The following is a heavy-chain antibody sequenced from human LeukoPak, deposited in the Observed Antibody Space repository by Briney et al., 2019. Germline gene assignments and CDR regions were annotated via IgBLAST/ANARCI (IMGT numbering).Heavy chain of an antibody. V-gene: IGHV4-34*01. CDR1: GGSFSGYY. Sequence: SETLSLTCAVYGGSFSGYYWSWIRQPPGKGLEWIGEINHSGSTNYNPSLKSRVTISVDTSKNQFSLKLSSVTAADTAVYYCARGNLWFGYTGGYYYGMDVWGQGTTVTVSS. CDR3: ARGNLWFGYTGGYYYGMDV. J-gene: IGHJ6*02. CDR2: INHSGST. D-gene: IGHD3-10*01.